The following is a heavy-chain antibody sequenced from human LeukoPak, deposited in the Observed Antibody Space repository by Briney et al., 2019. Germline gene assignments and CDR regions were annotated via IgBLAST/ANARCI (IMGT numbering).Heavy chain of an antibody. V-gene: IGHV4-34*01. CDR2: INHSGST. CDR3: ARGTTVVLNGLFDY. D-gene: IGHD4-23*01. J-gene: IGHJ4*02. CDR1: GGSFSGYY. Sequence: SETLSLTCAVYGGSFSGYYWSWIRQPPGKGLEWIGEINHSGSTNYNPSLKSRVTISVDTSKNQFSLKLSSVTAADTAVYYCARGTTVVLNGLFDYWGQGTLVTVSS.